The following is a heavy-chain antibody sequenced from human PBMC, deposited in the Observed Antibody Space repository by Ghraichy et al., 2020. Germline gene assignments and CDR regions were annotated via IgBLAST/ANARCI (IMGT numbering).Heavy chain of an antibody. D-gene: IGHD6-13*01. CDR3: ARLPLPRRAAVGDWYFDL. CDR2: ITGSSITI. J-gene: IGHJ2*01. V-gene: IGHV3-48*01. Sequence: GGSLRLSCEGSGFSFSTYSMNWVRLTPRKALEWVSYITGSSITIFYTDSVKGRFTISRDNAKNSLYMQMNSLRAEDTAVYYCARLPLPRRAAVGDWYFDL. CDR1: GFSFSTYS.